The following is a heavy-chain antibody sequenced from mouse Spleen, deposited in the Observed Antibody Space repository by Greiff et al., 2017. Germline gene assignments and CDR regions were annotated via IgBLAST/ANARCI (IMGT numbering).Heavy chain of an antibody. V-gene: IGHV1-42*01. J-gene: IGHJ1*01. Sequence: VQLQQSGPELVKPGASVKISCKASGYSFTGYYMNWVKQSPEKSLEWIGEINPSTGGTTYNQKFKAKATLTVDKSSSTAYMQLKSLTSEDSAVYYCARETVVATRWYFDVWGAGTTVTVSS. CDR3: ARETVVATRWYFDV. D-gene: IGHD1-1*01. CDR1: GYSFTGYY. CDR2: INPSTGGT.